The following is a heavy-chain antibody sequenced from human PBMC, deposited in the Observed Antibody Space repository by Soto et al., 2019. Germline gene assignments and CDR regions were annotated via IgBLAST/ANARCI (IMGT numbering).Heavy chain of an antibody. V-gene: IGHV1-69*01. CDR2: IIPIFGKA. CDR3: ACADYYDSSGLPFDY. J-gene: IGHJ4*02. CDR1: GGTFSSLA. D-gene: IGHD3-22*01. Sequence: QVQMVQSGAEVKKPGSSVKVSCKASGGTFSSLAMSWVRQAPGQGLEWLVGIIPIFGKANYAQNFQGRITKTADESRSTASMALSRLRSEVTGVYHCACADYYDSSGLPFDYSGQGTLVTVSS.